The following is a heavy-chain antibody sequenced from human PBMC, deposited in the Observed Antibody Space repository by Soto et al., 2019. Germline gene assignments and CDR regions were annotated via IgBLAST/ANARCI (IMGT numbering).Heavy chain of an antibody. CDR3: ARIRNTRGSGWYYFDY. Sequence: SGPTLGNPTQTLTLTCTFSGFSLSTRGMCVSLIRQPPGKALEWLALIDWGDEKYYSTSLKTRLTISKDTSKNQVVLTMTNMDPVDTATYYCARIRNTRGSGWYYFDYWGQGTLVTVSS. J-gene: IGHJ4*02. V-gene: IGHV2-70*01. CDR2: IDWGDEK. CDR1: GFSLSTRGMC. D-gene: IGHD6-19*01.